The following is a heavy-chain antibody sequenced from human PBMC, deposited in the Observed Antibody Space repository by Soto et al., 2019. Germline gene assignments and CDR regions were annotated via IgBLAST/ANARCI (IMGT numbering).Heavy chain of an antibody. CDR2: ISGTDPYM. Sequence: QVQLVESGGGLVKPGGSLRLSCAASGFTFSDYYMSWVRQAPGKGLEWVSYISGTDPYMKYADAVRGRFTISRDNAKNSLYLQMNSLRDDDTAVYYFARGSSVRGMNVWGQGTPVTVSS. J-gene: IGHJ6*02. CDR1: GFTFSDYY. CDR3: ARGSSVRGMNV. D-gene: IGHD6-13*01. V-gene: IGHV3-11*06.